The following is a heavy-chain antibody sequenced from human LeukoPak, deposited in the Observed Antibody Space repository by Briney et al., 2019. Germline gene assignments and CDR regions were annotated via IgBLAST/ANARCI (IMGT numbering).Heavy chain of an antibody. V-gene: IGHV4-59*01. D-gene: IGHD3-22*01. CDR1: LGSLRTYF. J-gene: IGHJ4*02. CDR3: ARDYDSSGYYCS. CDR2: VYFSGRT. Sequence: SETLSLTCMHSLGSLRTYFWTWIRPPPRKGRAGIGYVYFSGRTNYNPSLESRVTISIDTSKNQFSLKLNSVTAADTAVYYCARDYDSSGYYCSWGQGTLVTVSS.